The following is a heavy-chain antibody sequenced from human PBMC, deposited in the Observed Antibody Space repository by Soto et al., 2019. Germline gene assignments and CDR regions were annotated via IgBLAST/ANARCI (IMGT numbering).Heavy chain of an antibody. CDR3: ANYRYQLLFDY. D-gene: IGHD2-2*01. V-gene: IGHV3-23*01. Sequence: GGSLRLSCAASGFTFSSYAMSWVRQAPGKGLEWVSAISGSGGSTYYADSVKGRFTIYRDNSKNKRDLQMNSLRAEDTAVYYCANYRYQLLFDYWGQGTLVTVSS. CDR2: ISGSGGST. CDR1: GFTFSSYA. J-gene: IGHJ4*02.